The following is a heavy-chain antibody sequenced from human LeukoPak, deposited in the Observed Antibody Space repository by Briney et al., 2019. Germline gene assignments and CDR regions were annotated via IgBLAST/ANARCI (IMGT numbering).Heavy chain of an antibody. CDR2: IYYSGST. Sequence: SETLSLTCTVSGGSTSYYYWSWIRQAPGKGLEWIGYIYYSGSTNYNPSLKSRVTISVDTSKNQFSLKLSSVTAADTAVYYCARYYYDSSGYWGLVAFDIWGQGTMVTVSS. V-gene: IGHV4-59*08. D-gene: IGHD3-22*01. J-gene: IGHJ3*02. CDR3: ARYYYDSSGYWGLVAFDI. CDR1: GGSTSYYY.